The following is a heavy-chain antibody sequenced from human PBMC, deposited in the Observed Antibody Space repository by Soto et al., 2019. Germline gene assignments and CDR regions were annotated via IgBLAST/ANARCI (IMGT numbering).Heavy chain of an antibody. D-gene: IGHD4-17*01. CDR2: IYYSGST. V-gene: IGHV4-59*08. CDR3: ARRYGVYFDF. Sequence: SETLSLTCTVSGGSISSYYWSWIRQPPGKGLEWIGYIYYSGSTNYNPSLKSRVTISVDTSKNQFSLKLSSVTAADTAVYYCARRYGVYFDFWAQRTLVTVSS. J-gene: IGHJ4*02. CDR1: GGSISSYY.